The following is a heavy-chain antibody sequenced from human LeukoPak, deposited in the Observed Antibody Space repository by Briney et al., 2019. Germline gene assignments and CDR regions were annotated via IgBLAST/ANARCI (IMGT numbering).Heavy chain of an antibody. D-gene: IGHD3-9*01. V-gene: IGHV3-23*01. Sequence: GGSLRLSCAASGFTFSIHAMSWVRRAPGKGLEWVSAIGDDVVSTYYAESVKGRFTISRDNSKNTLYLQMNSLRAEDTATYYCARDSPLLTVWGQGTLVTVSS. CDR2: IGDDVVST. CDR3: ARDSPLLTV. J-gene: IGHJ4*02. CDR1: GFTFSIHA.